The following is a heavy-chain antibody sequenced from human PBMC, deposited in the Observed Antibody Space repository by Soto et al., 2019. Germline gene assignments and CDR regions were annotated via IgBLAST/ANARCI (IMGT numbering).Heavy chain of an antibody. J-gene: IGHJ6*02. D-gene: IGHD6-19*01. CDR3: ARGAGVAIAVAGTYYYYGMDV. CDR2: INSDGSST. V-gene: IGHV3-74*01. CDR1: GFTFSSYW. Sequence: GGSLRLSCAASGFTFSSYWMHWVRQAPGKGLVWVSRINSDGSSTSYADSVKGRFTISRDNAKNTLYLQMNSLRAEDTAVYYCARGAGVAIAVAGTYYYYGMDVWGQGTTFTVSS.